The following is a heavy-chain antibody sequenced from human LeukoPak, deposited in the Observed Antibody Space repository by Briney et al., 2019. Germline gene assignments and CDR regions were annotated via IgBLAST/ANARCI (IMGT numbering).Heavy chain of an antibody. CDR1: GFTFSSYA. CDR3: ASRPNLSIAAAGSIDY. Sequence: GGSLRLSCAASGFTFSSYAMHWVRQAPGKGLEWVAVISYDGSNKYYADSVKGRFTISRDNSKNTLYLQMNSLRAEDTAVYYCASRPNLSIAAAGSIDYWGQGTLVTVFS. D-gene: IGHD6-13*01. J-gene: IGHJ4*02. V-gene: IGHV3-30*04. CDR2: ISYDGSNK.